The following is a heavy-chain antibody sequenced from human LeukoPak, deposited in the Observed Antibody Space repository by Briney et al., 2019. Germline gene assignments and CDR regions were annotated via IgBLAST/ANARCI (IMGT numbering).Heavy chain of an antibody. J-gene: IGHJ4*02. D-gene: IGHD4-17*01. CDR2: IYTSGSI. Sequence: SDTLTLTCTVSVRSIRSGSYYGCWIRQPAGKGLEWIGRIYTSGSIHYNPSLKSRVTISADASKNQVSLKLTSVTAVYTAVYYCARDGDSGDYAYWGQGTLVSVFS. V-gene: IGHV4-61*02. CDR1: VRSIRSGSYY. CDR3: ARDGDSGDYAY.